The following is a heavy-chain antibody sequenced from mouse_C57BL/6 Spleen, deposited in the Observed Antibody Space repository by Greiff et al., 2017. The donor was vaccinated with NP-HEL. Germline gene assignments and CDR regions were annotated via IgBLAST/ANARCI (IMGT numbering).Heavy chain of an antibody. J-gene: IGHJ2*01. D-gene: IGHD3-2*02. CDR1: GFTFSSYT. Sequence: EVHLVESGGGLVKPGGSLKLSCAASGFTFSSYTMSWVRQTPEKRLEWVATISGGGGNTYYPDSVKGRFTISRDNAKNTLYLQMSSLRSEDTALYYCARQLRGTFDYWGQGTTLTVSS. V-gene: IGHV5-9*01. CDR3: ARQLRGTFDY. CDR2: ISGGGGNT.